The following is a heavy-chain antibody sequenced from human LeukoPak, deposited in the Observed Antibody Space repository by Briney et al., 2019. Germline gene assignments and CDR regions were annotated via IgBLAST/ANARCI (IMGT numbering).Heavy chain of an antibody. V-gene: IGHV4-4*07. CDR2: IYTSGST. D-gene: IGHD3-22*01. CDR3: ARDTYYYDSSGYIFDY. J-gene: IGHJ4*02. Sequence: SETLSLTCTVSGGSISSYYWSWIRQPAGKGLEWIGRIYTSGSTNYNPSLKSRVTMSVDTSKNQFSLKLSSVTAADTAVYCCARDTYYYDSSGYIFDYWGQGTLVTVSS. CDR1: GGSISSYY.